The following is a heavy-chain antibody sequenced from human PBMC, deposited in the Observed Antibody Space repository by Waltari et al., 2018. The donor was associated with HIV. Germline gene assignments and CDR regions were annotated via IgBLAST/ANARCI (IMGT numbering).Heavy chain of an antibody. Sequence: QVRLQQWGAGLLKPSETLSLTCAVYGGSFNGYYWSWIRQPPGKGLEGIGEINHSGSIKYNPSLKSRVIISVDRYKNQFSLKLTSVTAADTALYYCARGSWGSGMDVWGRGTTVIVSS. J-gene: IGHJ6*02. V-gene: IGHV4-34*02. CDR2: INHSGSI. D-gene: IGHD7-27*01. CDR3: ARGSWGSGMDV. CDR1: GGSFNGYY.